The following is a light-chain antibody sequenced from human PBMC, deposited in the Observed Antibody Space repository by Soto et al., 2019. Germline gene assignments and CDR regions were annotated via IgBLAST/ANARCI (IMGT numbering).Light chain of an antibody. V-gene: IGKV3-20*01. Sequence: IVLTQSPGTLSLSPGERATLSCRASQSVSSSDLAWYQQKPGQAPRLLIYSASSRATGIPDRFSGSGSGTDFTLNISRLEPEDFAVYYCQQDDTFGQGTKLEIK. CDR3: QQDDT. J-gene: IGKJ2*01. CDR2: SAS. CDR1: QSVSSSD.